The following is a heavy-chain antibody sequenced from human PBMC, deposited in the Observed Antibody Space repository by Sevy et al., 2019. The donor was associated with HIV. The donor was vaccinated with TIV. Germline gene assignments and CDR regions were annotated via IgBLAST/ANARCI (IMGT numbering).Heavy chain of an antibody. Sequence: SETLSLTCTVSGGSISSYYWSWIRQPPGKGLEWIVYIYYSGSTNYNPSLKSRVTISVDTSKNQFSLKLSSVTAADTAVYYCARAMTPYHYYYGMDVWGQGTTVTVSS. CDR3: ARAMTPYHYYYGMDV. J-gene: IGHJ6*02. V-gene: IGHV4-59*01. CDR2: IYYSGST. CDR1: GGSISSYY.